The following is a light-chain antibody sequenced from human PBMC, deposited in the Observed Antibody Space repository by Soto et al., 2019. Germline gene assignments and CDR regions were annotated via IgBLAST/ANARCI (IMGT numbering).Light chain of an antibody. Sequence: EIVMTQSQATLSVSPGERATLSCRASQSVSSNLAWYQQKPGQAPRLLIYGASTRATGIPARFSGSGSGTEFTLTISILQSEDFAVYYWQQYNNWPPDTFGGGTKVEIK. V-gene: IGKV3-15*01. J-gene: IGKJ4*01. CDR2: GAS. CDR1: QSVSSN. CDR3: QQYNNWPPDT.